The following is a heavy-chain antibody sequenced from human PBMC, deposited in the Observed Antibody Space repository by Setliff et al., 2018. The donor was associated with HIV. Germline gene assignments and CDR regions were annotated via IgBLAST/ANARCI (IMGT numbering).Heavy chain of an antibody. V-gene: IGHV4-31*03. J-gene: IGHJ6*03. CDR2: IYYSGTT. CDR1: GGSINSGNNY. Sequence: SETLSLTCTVSGGSINSGNNYWSWIRQHPGKGLEWIGFIYYSGTTYYNPSLKSRVTISVDTSKNQFSLKLNSVTAADTAIYYCARAFLLVPAARDYYYYMDVWGKGTTVTVSS. D-gene: IGHD2-2*01. CDR3: ARAFLLVPAARDYYYYMDV.